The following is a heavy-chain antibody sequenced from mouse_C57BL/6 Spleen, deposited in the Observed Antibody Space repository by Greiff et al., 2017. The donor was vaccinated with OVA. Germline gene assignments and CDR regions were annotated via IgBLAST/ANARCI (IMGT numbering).Heavy chain of an antibody. Sequence: QVQLQQPGAELVKPGASVKMSCKASGYTFTSYWITWVKQRPGQGLEWIGDIYPGSGSTNYNEKFKSKATLTVDTSSSTAYMQLSRLTSEDSAVYYGARDDYNRAQCYFDDWGQGTTLTVSS. J-gene: IGHJ2*01. CDR1: GYTFTSYW. CDR2: IYPGSGST. V-gene: IGHV1-55*01. D-gene: IGHD2-4*01. CDR3: ARDDYNRAQCYFDD.